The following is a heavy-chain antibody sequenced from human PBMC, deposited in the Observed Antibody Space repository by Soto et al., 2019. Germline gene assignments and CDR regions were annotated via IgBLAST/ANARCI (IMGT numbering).Heavy chain of an antibody. V-gene: IGHV4-59*01. CDR2: IYYSGST. CDR3: ARVPSWGSGSYSLDH. D-gene: IGHD3-10*01. J-gene: IGHJ4*02. CDR1: GGSISSYY. Sequence: SETLSLTCTVSGGSISSYYWSWIRQPPGKGLEWIGYIYYSGSTNYNPSLKSRVTISVDTSKNQFSLKLSSVTAADTAVYYCARVPSWGSGSYSLDHWGQGTLVTVSS.